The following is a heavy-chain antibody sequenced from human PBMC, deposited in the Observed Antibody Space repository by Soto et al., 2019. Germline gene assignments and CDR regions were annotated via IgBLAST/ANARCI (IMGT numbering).Heavy chain of an antibody. D-gene: IGHD2-2*01. CDR1: GGTFSSCA. CDR2: IIPIFGTA. J-gene: IGHJ4*02. V-gene: IGHV1-69*13. CDR3: ARDHDSYAAKKFDY. Sequence: SVKVSCKASGGTFSSCAISWVRQAPGQGLEWMGGIIPIFGTANYAQKFQGRVTITADESTSTAYMELSSLRSEDTAVYYCARDHDSYAAKKFDYWGQGTLVTVSS.